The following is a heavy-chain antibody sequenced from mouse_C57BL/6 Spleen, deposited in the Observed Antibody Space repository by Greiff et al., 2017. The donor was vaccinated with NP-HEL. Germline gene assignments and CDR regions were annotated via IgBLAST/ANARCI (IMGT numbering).Heavy chain of an antibody. CDR3: ASPTAQATSWFAY. D-gene: IGHD3-2*02. CDR1: GYAFSSYW. V-gene: IGHV1-80*01. Sequence: QVQLQQSGAELVKPGASVKISCKASGYAFSSYWMNWVKQRPGKGLEWIGQIYPGDGDTNYNGKFKGKATLTADKSSSTAYMQLSSLTSEDSAVYFCASPTAQATSWFAYWGQVTLVTVSA. CDR2: IYPGDGDT. J-gene: IGHJ3*01.